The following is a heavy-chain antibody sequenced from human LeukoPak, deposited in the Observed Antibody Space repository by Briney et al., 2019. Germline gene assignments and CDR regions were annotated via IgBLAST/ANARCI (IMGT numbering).Heavy chain of an antibody. D-gene: IGHD5-24*01. CDR1: GFTFSSYA. CDR2: IKQDGSEK. J-gene: IGHJ4*02. CDR3: ASRDGYNYYFDY. V-gene: IGHV3-7*01. Sequence: GGSLRLSCAASGFTFSSYAMSWVRQAPGKGLEWVANIKQDGSEKYYVDSVKGRFTISRDNAKNSLYLQMNSLRAEDTAVYYCASRDGYNYYFDYWGQGTLVTVSS.